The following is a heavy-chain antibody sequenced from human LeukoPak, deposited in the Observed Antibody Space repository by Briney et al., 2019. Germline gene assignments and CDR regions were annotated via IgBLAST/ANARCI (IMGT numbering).Heavy chain of an antibody. Sequence: ASVKVSCKASGYTFTASYIHWVRQAPGQGLEYMAWINPSSGDTYYAPRFQGRVTVTSDTSISTVYMDLSGLRSDDTAVYYCARGADSSGYYSIFYFDYWGQGTLVTVSS. V-gene: IGHV1-2*02. CDR3: ARGADSSGYYSIFYFDY. CDR2: INPSSGDT. D-gene: IGHD3-22*01. J-gene: IGHJ4*02. CDR1: GYTFTASY.